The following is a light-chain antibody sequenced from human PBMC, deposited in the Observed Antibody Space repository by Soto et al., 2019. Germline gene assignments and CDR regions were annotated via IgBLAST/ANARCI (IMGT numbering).Light chain of an antibody. CDR2: EVI. Sequence: QSVLTQPASVSGSPGQSITISCTGTSSDVGGYKFVSWYQQHPGKAPKLMIYEVINRPSGVSNRFSGSKSGNTASLTISGLQAEDEADYYCSSYTSSNSVVFGGGTKLTVL. CDR3: SSYTSSNSVV. CDR1: SSDVGGYKF. J-gene: IGLJ2*01. V-gene: IGLV2-14*01.